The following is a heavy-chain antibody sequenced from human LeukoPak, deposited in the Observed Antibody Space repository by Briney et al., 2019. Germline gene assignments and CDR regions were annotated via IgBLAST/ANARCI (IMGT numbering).Heavy chain of an antibody. CDR2: IIPIFGTA. CDR3: ARAPIAARPDYYYYYMDV. J-gene: IGHJ6*03. Sequence: ASVKVSCKASGGTFSSYAISWMRQAPGQGLEWMGGIIPIFGTANYAQKFQGRVTITTDESTSTAYMELSSLRSEDTAVYYCARAPIAARPDYYYYYMDVWGKGTTVTVSS. CDR1: GGTFSSYA. D-gene: IGHD6-6*01. V-gene: IGHV1-69*05.